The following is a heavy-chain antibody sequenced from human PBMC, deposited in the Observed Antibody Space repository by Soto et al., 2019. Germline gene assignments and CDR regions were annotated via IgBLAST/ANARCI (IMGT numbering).Heavy chain of an antibody. D-gene: IGHD3-22*01. V-gene: IGHV1-18*01. CDR1: GYTFTSYG. Sequence: ASVKVSCKASGYTFTSYGISWVRQAPGQGLEWMGWISAYNGNTNYAQKLQGRVTMTTDTSTSTAYMELRSLRSDDTAVYYCARWGVDSSGYYYGIFDYWGQGTLVTVSS. CDR3: ARWGVDSSGYYYGIFDY. CDR2: ISAYNGNT. J-gene: IGHJ4*02.